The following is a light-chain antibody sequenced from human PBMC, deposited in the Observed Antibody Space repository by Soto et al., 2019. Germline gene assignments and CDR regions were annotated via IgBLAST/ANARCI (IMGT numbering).Light chain of an antibody. V-gene: IGLV1-44*01. CDR3: EAWDESLSCV. CDR1: SSNIGSST. J-gene: IGLJ2*01. Sequence: QSVLTQPPSASGTPGQRVTISCSGSSSNIGSSTVNWYQQLPGTAPKLLIYNNDQRPSGVPDRFSDSMSGTSASLAISGLQSEDEADYYCEAWDESLSCVFGAGTKLTVL. CDR2: NND.